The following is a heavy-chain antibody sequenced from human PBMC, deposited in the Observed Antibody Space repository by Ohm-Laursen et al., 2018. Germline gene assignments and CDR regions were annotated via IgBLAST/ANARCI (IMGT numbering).Heavy chain of an antibody. D-gene: IGHD3-3*01. CDR2: ISWNSGSI. J-gene: IGHJ3*01. V-gene: IGHV3-9*01. Sequence: SLRFSCSASGFTFDDYAMHWVRQAPGKGLEWVSGISWNSGSIGYADSVKGRFTISRDNAKNSLYLQMSALSAEDTAVYYCARDRTVYGVGNGLDALDVWGQGTMVTVSS. CDR3: ARDRTVYGVGNGLDALDV. CDR1: GFTFDDYA.